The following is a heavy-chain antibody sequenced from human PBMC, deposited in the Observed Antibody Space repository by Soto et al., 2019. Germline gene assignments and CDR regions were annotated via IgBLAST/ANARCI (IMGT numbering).Heavy chain of an antibody. V-gene: IGHV4-59*01. CDR2: IFYSGTT. D-gene: IGHD2-15*01. J-gene: IGHJ5*02. Sequence: WTWLRQPPGKGLEWIGCIFYSGTTNYNPSLRSRAAMSVDTSKNQFSLNLSSVTAADTAVYYCARAGTTYYSGWFDPWGQGTLVTVSS. CDR3: ARAGTTYYSGWFDP.